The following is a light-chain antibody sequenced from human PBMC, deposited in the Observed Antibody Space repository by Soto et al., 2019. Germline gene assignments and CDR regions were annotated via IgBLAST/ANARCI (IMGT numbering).Light chain of an antibody. Sequence: EIVLTQSPGTLSLSPGERATLSCRASQSVSSNYLAWYQQKPGQAPRLLIYGASSRATGIPDRFSGSGSGTAFTLTISRLEAEDFSVYYCHQYGISPFGGGTQVEIK. CDR1: QSVSSNY. V-gene: IGKV3-20*01. J-gene: IGKJ4*01. CDR3: HQYGISP. CDR2: GAS.